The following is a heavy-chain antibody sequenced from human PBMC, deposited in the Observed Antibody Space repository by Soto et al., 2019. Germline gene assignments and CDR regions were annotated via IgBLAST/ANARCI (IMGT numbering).Heavy chain of an antibody. CDR3: TTGGVPAAIGYYYYGMDV. D-gene: IGHD2-2*02. CDR2: IKSKTDGGTT. Sequence: GGSLRLSCAASGFTFSNAWMSWVRQAPGKGLEWVGRIKSKTDGGTTDYAAPVKGRFTISRDDSKNTLYLQMNSLKTEDTAVYYCTTGGVPAAIGYYYYGMDVWGQGTTVTVSS. CDR1: GFTFSNAW. J-gene: IGHJ6*02. V-gene: IGHV3-15*01.